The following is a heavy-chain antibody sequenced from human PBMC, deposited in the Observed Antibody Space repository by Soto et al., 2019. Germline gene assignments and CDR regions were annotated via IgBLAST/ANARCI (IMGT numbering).Heavy chain of an antibody. V-gene: IGHV3-23*01. CDR2: ITTSGGNT. CDR3: AGRYCTNGVCYTNYYYYIDV. Sequence: EVQLLESGGGLVQPGGSLRLSCAASGFTFSTYAMSWVRQAPGKGLEWVSTITTSGGNTYYADSVQGRFTISRDNSKNTLYLQMNSLRAEDTAVYYCAGRYCTNGVCYTNYYYYIDVWGKGTTDTVSS. J-gene: IGHJ6*03. CDR1: GFTFSTYA. D-gene: IGHD2-8*01.